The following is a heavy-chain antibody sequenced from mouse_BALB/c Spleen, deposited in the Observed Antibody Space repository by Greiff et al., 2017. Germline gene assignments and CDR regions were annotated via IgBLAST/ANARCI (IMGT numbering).Heavy chain of an antibody. CDR2: IAPGSGST. Sequence: DLVKPGASVKLSCKASGYTFTSYWINWIKQRPGQGLEWIGRIAPGSGSTYYNEMFKGKATLTVDTSSSTAYIQLSSLSSEDSAVYFCARGGPMITTWFAYWGQETLGTVSA. CDR3: ARGGPMITTWFAY. J-gene: IGHJ3*01. V-gene: IGHV1S41*01. D-gene: IGHD2-4*01. CDR1: GYTFTSYW.